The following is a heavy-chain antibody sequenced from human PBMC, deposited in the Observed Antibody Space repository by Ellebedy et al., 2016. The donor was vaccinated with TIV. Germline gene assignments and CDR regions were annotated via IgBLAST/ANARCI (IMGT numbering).Heavy chain of an antibody. D-gene: IGHD2-2*01. CDR3: ARHYCTTRCYVI. V-gene: IGHV6-1*01. J-gene: IGHJ3*02. CDR1: GDSVSSNSAT. CDR2: TYYRSKWYN. Sequence: HSQTLSLTCAISGDSVSSNSATWNWIRQPPSRGLEWLGRTYYRSKWYNDYAVSVKSRITINPDTSKNQFSLQLNSVTPEDTAVYYCARHYCTTRCYVIWGQGTVVTVSS.